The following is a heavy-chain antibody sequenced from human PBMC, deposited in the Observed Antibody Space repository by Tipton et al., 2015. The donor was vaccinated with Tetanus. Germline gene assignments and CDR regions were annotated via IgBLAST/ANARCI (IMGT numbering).Heavy chain of an antibody. D-gene: IGHD4-17*01. CDR1: GYRFTSYW. J-gene: IGHJ4*02. CDR3: ARHDYGDSPFDY. CDR2: IYPGDSDT. V-gene: IGHV5-51*01. Sequence: QLVQSGAELKKPGESPKISCKGSGYRFTSYWIGWVRQMPGKGLEWMGTIYPGDSDTRYSSSFQGQVTISVEKSISTAYLQWSSLKASDTAMYYCARHDYGDSPFDYWGQGTLVPVSS.